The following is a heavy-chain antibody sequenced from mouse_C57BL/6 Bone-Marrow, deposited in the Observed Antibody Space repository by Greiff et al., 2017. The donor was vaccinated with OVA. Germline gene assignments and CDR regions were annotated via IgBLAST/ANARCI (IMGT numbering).Heavy chain of an antibody. CDR3: ARKGIHYYGSSSYAMDY. D-gene: IGHD1-1*01. CDR2: IDPNSGGT. V-gene: IGHV1-72*01. J-gene: IGHJ4*01. Sequence: VQLQQPGAELVKPGASVKLSCKASGYTFTSYWMHWVKQRPGRGLEWIGRIDPNSGGTKYNEKFKSKATLTVDKPSSTAYMQLSSLTSEDSAVYYCARKGIHYYGSSSYAMDYWGQGTSVTVSS. CDR1: GYTFTSYW.